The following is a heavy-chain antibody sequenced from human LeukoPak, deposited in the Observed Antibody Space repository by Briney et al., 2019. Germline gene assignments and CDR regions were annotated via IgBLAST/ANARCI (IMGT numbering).Heavy chain of an antibody. D-gene: IGHD5-12*01. Sequence: PGGSLRLSCAASGFTFRSYCMSWVRQAPGKGLEWVANIGQDGSAKYYVASVKGRFTISRDNAKNALYLQMNSLRAEDTAVYYCARSNSGYAELCYWGQGTLVTVSS. CDR1: GFTFRSYC. CDR3: ARSNSGYAELCY. CDR2: IGQDGSAK. V-gene: IGHV3-7*01. J-gene: IGHJ4*02.